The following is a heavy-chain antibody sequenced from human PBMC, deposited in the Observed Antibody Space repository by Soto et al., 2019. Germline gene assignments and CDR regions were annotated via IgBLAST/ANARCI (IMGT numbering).Heavy chain of an antibody. J-gene: IGHJ6*02. Sequence: GSMRLSCVVSGFTFSSYAMSWVRQAPGKGLEWVSAISGGGINAYYADSVKGRFTISRDNSKKTRYLQMHSLRAEDTAVYYCAKSPAVYSGSYFYYGLDVCGQGTTVIVSS. CDR2: ISGGGINA. D-gene: IGHD6-6*01. CDR3: AKSPAVYSGSYFYYGLDV. V-gene: IGHV3-23*01. CDR1: GFTFSSYA.